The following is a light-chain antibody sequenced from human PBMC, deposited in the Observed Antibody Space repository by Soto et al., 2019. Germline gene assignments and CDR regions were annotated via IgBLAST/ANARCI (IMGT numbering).Light chain of an antibody. Sequence: QPVLTQSPSASASLGASVKLSCTRSSGHSSYAIAWHQQQPEQGPRYLMKLNSDGSHSTGEGIPDRFSGSSSGAERYLTISSLQSEDEADYYCQSWGTGIRVVFGGGTKLTVL. V-gene: IGLV4-69*01. CDR3: QSWGTGIRVV. CDR2: LNSDGSH. CDR1: SGHSSYA. J-gene: IGLJ2*01.